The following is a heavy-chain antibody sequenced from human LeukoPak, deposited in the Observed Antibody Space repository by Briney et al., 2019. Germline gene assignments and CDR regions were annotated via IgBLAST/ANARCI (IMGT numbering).Heavy chain of an antibody. J-gene: IGHJ6*04. CDR3: ARLFWSALGDV. D-gene: IGHD3-3*01. CDR1: GFTVSSNY. V-gene: IGHV3-53*01. Sequence: GGSLRLSCAASGFTVSSNYMSWVRQAPGKGLEWVSVIYSGGSTYYADSVKGRFTISRDNSKNTLYLQMSSLRAEDTAVYYCARLFWSALGDVWGKGTTVTVSS. CDR2: IYSGGST.